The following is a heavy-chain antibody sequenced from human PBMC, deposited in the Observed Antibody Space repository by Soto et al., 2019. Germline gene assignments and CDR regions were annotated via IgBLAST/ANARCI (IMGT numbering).Heavy chain of an antibody. CDR1: GFTFENYA. CDR2: ISWNRGSI. V-gene: IGHV3-9*01. Sequence: EVQLVESGGGWVQPGRSLRLSCAASGFTFENYAMHWVRQDPGKGLEWVAGISWNRGSIGYADSVKGRFTISRDNAKNVLYLQINSLRAEDTALYYCAKDKLYSNYEYYFDYCGRGTLVTVSS. D-gene: IGHD4-4*01. CDR3: AKDKLYSNYEYYFDY. J-gene: IGHJ4*02.